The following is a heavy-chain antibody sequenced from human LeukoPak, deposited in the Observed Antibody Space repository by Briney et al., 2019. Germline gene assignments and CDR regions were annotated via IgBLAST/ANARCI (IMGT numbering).Heavy chain of an antibody. CDR2: IYPGDSDT. D-gene: IGHD3-10*01. CDR3: ARYNHYYGSGNRDWFDP. V-gene: IGHV5-51*01. CDR1: GYSFTSYW. Sequence: GESLKISRKGSGYSFTSYWIGWVRQMPGKGLEWMGIIYPGDSDTRYSPSFQGQVTISADKSISTAYLQWSSLKASDTAMYYCARYNHYYGSGNRDWFDPWGQGTLVTVSS. J-gene: IGHJ5*02.